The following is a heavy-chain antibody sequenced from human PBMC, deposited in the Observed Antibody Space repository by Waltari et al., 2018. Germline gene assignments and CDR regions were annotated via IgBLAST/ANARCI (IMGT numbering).Heavy chain of an antibody. Sequence: QVQLQQWGAGLLKPSETLSLTCAVYGGSFSGYYWSWIRQPPGKGLEWIGEINHSGSTNYNPSLKSRVTISVDTSKNQFSLKLSSVTAADTAVHYCARVARGDTAMEEAFDIWGQGTMVTVSS. CDR3: ARVARGDTAMEEAFDI. J-gene: IGHJ3*02. CDR2: INHSGST. V-gene: IGHV4-34*01. CDR1: GGSFSGYY. D-gene: IGHD5-18*01.